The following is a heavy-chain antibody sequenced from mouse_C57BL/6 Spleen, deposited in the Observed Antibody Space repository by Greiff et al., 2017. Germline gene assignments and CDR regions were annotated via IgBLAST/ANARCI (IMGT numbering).Heavy chain of an antibody. D-gene: IGHD3-3*01. CDR2: IDPETGGT. CDR3: TREGWDYFDY. Sequence: VQLQQSGAELVRPGASVTLSCKASGYTFTDYEMHWVKQTPVHGLEWIGAIDPETGGTAYNQKFKGKAILTADKSSSTAYMELRSLTSEDSAVYYCTREGWDYFDYWGQGTTLTVSS. CDR1: GYTFTDYE. J-gene: IGHJ2*01. V-gene: IGHV1-15*01.